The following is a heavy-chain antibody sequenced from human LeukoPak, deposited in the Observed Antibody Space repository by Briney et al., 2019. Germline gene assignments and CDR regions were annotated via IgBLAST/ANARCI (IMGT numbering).Heavy chain of an antibody. CDR1: GFTFSGYS. CDR2: ITSSRSTI. Sequence: GGSLRLSCAASGFTFSGYSMNWVRQAPGRGLEWVSYITSSRSTIYYADSVKGRFTISRDNSKNTLYLQMNSLRAEDTAVYYCAKDLIRFDYWGQGTLVTVSS. CDR3: AKDLIRFDY. J-gene: IGHJ4*02. V-gene: IGHV3-48*01.